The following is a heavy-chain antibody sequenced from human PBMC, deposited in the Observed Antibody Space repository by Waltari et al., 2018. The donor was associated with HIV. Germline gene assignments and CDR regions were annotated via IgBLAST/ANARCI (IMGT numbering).Heavy chain of an antibody. CDR3: ARGPDSRKLGY. D-gene: IGHD6-13*01. CDR2: IYNGEST. J-gene: IGHJ4*02. CDR1: GGSVGSDP. V-gene: IGHV4-59*02. Sequence: QVQVQESGPGLLQPSEPLSLICTVAGGSVGSDPCTWIRQPPGKGLEWIAYIYNGESTIYNPSLKSRVTISIDTSKNQFFLNLNSVTATDTAVYYCARGPDSRKLGYWGQGTLVTVSS.